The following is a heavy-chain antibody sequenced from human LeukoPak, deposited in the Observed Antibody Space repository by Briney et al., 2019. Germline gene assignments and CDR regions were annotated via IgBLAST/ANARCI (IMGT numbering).Heavy chain of an antibody. CDR3: ARVKIKGGVTIFKEYHYMDV. J-gene: IGHJ6*03. CDR2: IYYSGGT. Sequence: SETLSLTCTVSGYSISSGYYWSWIRQPPGKGLEWIGYIYYSGGTKYSPSLKSRVTISVDTFKNQFSLKLSSVTAADTAVYYCARVKIKGGVTIFKEYHYMDVWGKGTTVTVSS. CDR1: GYSISSGYY. V-gene: IGHV4-61*01. D-gene: IGHD3-3*01.